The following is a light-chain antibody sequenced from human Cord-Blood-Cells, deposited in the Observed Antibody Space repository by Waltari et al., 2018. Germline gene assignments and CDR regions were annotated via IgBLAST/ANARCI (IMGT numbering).Light chain of an antibody. V-gene: IGKV3-11*01. CDR3: QQANSFPYT. J-gene: IGKJ2*01. Sequence: EIVLTQSPATLSLSPRERATLSCRASQSVSSYLAWYQQRPGQAPRLLNYDASNRATGIPARFSGSGSGTDFTLTISSLQPEDFATYYCQQANSFPYTFGQGTKLEIK. CDR1: QSVSSY. CDR2: DAS.